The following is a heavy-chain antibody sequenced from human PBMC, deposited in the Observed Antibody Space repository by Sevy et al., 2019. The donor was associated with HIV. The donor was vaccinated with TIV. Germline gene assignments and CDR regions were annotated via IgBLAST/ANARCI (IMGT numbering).Heavy chain of an antibody. CDR3: ARRSPMTTVIDY. J-gene: IGHJ4*02. CDR1: GYSFTSYW. Sequence: GESLKISCKGSGYSFTSYWIGWVRQMPGKGLEWMGNIYPADSDTRDSPSFQGQVTISADKSISTAYLQWSSLKASDTAMYYCARRSPMTTVIDYWGQGTLVTVSS. V-gene: IGHV5-51*01. D-gene: IGHD4-17*01. CDR2: IYPADSDT.